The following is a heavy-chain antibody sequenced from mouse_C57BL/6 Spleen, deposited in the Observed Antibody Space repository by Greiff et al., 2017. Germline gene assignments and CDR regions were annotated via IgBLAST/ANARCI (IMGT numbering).Heavy chain of an antibody. CDR2: VSSGSSTI. CDR1: GFTFSDVG. J-gene: IGHJ4*01. Sequence: EVKLVESGGGLVKPGGSLKLSCAASGFTFSDVGMHWVRQAPEKGLEWVAYVSSGSSTIYYADTVKGRFTISRDNAKNTLFLHMTSVRSEDTAMYYCASYAMDYWGQGASVTVSS. V-gene: IGHV5-17*01. CDR3: ASYAMDY.